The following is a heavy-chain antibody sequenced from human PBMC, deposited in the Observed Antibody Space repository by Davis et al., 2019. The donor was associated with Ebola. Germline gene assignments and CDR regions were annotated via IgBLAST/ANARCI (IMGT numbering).Heavy chain of an antibody. V-gene: IGHV3-7*03. D-gene: IGHD6-19*01. CDR3: ATELAGNAFDV. J-gene: IGHJ3*01. Sequence: GESLKISCAASGFTFSSYDMQWVRQAPAKGLEWVANIKEDGSKKNYVDSVKDRFTISRDNAKNSLFLQMNNLRADDTAVYYCATELAGNAFDVWGRGTLVTVSS. CDR2: IKEDGSKK. CDR1: GFTFSSYD.